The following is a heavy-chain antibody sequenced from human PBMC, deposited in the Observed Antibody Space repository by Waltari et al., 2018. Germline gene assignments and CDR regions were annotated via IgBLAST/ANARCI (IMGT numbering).Heavy chain of an antibody. J-gene: IGHJ6*02. Sequence: VQLVESVGGLVPPGWSLRLSCAASGLPISRYWMRWVRPAPGKGLEWIGEIEHSGSTNDNPVRKRRVTISVDKSKNQFSLKLSFVTAADTAVYYCARDPEGSSWYYYGMDVWGQGTTVTVSS. CDR3: ARDPEGSSWYYYGMDV. V-gene: IGHV4-4*02. D-gene: IGHD6-13*01. CDR2: IEHSGST. CDR1: GLPISRYW.